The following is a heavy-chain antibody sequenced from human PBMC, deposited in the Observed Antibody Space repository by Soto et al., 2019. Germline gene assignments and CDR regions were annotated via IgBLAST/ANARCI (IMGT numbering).Heavy chain of an antibody. CDR3: ARASTVTRHAYHLDT. CDR1: GYSLTTPW. CDR2: SDVGDSDT. D-gene: IGHD2-21*01. V-gene: IGHV5-51*01. J-gene: IGHJ5*02. Sequence: GESLKISCKGSGYSLTTPWLAWVRQMPGDGLEWMALSDVGDSDTRYSPSFQGQVPISADKSTSTAYLQWSSLRASDSAIYYCARASTVTRHAYHLDTWGPGTSGTLS.